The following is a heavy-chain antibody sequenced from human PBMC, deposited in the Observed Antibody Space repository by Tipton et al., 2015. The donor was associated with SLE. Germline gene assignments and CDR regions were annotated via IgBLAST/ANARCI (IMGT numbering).Heavy chain of an antibody. CDR2: INSDGSST. V-gene: IGHV3-74*02. J-gene: IGHJ4*02. CDR3: ARGTTTVLGYFDY. D-gene: IGHD4-17*01. Sequence: QLVQSGGGLVQPGGSLRLSCAASGFTFSSYWMHWVRQAPGKGLVWVSRINSDGSSTSYADSVKGRFTISRDNAKNTLYLQMNSLRAEDTAVYYCARGTTTVLGYFDYWGQGTLVTVSS. CDR1: GFTFSSYW.